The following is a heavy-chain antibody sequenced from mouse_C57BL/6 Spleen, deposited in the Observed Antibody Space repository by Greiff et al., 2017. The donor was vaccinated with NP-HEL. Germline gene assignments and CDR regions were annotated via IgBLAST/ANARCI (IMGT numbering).Heavy chain of an antibody. CDR2: ISYDGSN. V-gene: IGHV3-6*01. CDR3: ARGGYDFDY. CDR1: GYSITSGYY. Sequence: EVQLQESGPGLVKPSQSLSLTCSVTGYSITSGYYWNWIRQFPGNKLEWMGYISYDGSNNYNPSLKNRISITRDTSKNQFFLKLNSVTTEDTATYYCARGGYDFDYWGQGTTLTLSS. D-gene: IGHD2-2*01. J-gene: IGHJ2*01.